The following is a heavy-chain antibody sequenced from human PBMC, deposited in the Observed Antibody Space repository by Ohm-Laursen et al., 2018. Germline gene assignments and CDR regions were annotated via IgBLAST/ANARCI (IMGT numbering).Heavy chain of an antibody. D-gene: IGHD1-1*01. V-gene: IGHV4-59*08. CDR1: GGSFSGYY. Sequence: PSETLSLTWSVYGGSFSGYYWNWIRQPPGKGLEWIGYFYSSGISDYNPSLKNRVTISLDPSKNQFSLRLRSVCAADTAVYYCARRMHKFTRKGGAFDMWGRGTVVTVSS. J-gene: IGHJ3*02. CDR2: FYSSGIS. CDR3: ARRMHKFTRKGGAFDM.